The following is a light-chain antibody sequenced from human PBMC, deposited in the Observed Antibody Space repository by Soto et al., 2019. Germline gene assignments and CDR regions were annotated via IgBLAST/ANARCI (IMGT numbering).Light chain of an antibody. J-gene: IGLJ2*01. CDR1: SSDVGSYNL. Sequence: QSALTQPASVSGSPGQSITISCTGISSDVGSYNLVSWYQHHPGKGPKLMIYDGSNRPSGVSNRFSGSKSGSTASLTISGLQAEDEADYYCCSFAGGATLVFGGGTKLTVL. V-gene: IGLV2-23*01. CDR2: DGS. CDR3: CSFAGGATLV.